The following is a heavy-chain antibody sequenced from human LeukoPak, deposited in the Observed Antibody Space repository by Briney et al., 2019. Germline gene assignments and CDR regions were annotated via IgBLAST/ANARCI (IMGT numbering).Heavy chain of an antibody. D-gene: IGHD2-15*01. CDR1: GGSISSGGYY. V-gene: IGHV4-31*03. Sequence: SETLSLTCTVSGGSISSGGYYWSWIRQHPGKGLEWIGYIYYSGSTYYNPSLKSRVTISVDTSKNQFSLKLSSVTAADTAVYYCARGLVVAARSPHFDYWGQGTLVTVSS. J-gene: IGHJ4*02. CDR3: ARGLVVAARSPHFDY. CDR2: IYYSGST.